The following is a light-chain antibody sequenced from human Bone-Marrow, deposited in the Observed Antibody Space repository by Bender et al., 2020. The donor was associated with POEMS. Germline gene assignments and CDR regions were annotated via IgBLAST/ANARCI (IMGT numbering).Light chain of an antibody. Sequence: QSALTQPASVSESPGQSITVSCTGDNTDLGPHSVVSWYQQHPGRVPKVMIYEDTKRPSGVSDRLSASRSGRTASLTISGLQAEDEADYYCSSYDATTTLFVFGSGTKVAVL. CDR2: EDT. CDR3: SSYDATTTLFV. J-gene: IGLJ1*01. V-gene: IGLV2-23*02. CDR1: NTDLGPHSV.